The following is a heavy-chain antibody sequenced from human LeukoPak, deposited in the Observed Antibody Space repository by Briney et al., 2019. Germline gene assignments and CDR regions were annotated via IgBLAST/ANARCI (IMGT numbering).Heavy chain of an antibody. CDR2: IYYSGST. CDR1: GGSISSGGYY. D-gene: IGHD5-12*01. V-gene: IGHV4-31*03. CDR3: ARVSSGYDRPNWFDP. Sequence: SETLSLTCTVSGGSISSGGYYWSWIRQQPGTGLEWIGYIYYSGSTYYNPSLKSRVTISVDTSKNQFSLKLSSVTAADTAVYYCARVSSGYDRPNWFDPWGQGTLVTVSS. J-gene: IGHJ5*02.